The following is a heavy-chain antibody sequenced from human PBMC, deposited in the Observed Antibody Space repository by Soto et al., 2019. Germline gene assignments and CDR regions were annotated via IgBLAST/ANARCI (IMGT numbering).Heavy chain of an antibody. D-gene: IGHD3-22*01. CDR3: ARDLGYYASDGYFDY. Sequence: GSLRLSCAASGFTFSDYYMSWIRQAPGKGLEWVSYISSSGSIIYYADSVKGRFTISRDNAKNSLYLQLNSLRAEDTAVYYCARDLGYYASDGYFDYWGKGTVVTVS. J-gene: IGHJ4*02. CDR2: ISSSGSII. CDR1: GFTFSDYY. V-gene: IGHV3-11*01.